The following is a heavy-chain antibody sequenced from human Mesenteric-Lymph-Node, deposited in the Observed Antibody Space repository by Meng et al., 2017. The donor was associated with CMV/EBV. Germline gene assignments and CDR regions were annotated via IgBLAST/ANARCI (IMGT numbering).Heavy chain of an antibody. CDR3: ARGSSYDILTGYFDY. CDR1: GGSFRCYY. J-gene: IGHJ4*02. D-gene: IGHD3-9*01. CDR2: INHSGST. V-gene: IGHV4-34*01. Sequence: QGQLHQLGAGLLKASETLCVTCAVYGGSFRCYYWNWIRQASEKGLEWIGEINHSGSTTYNPSFTSRIIISVDTSTNQISLNMSSVTAADTAVYYCARGSSYDILTGYFDYWGQGALVTVSS.